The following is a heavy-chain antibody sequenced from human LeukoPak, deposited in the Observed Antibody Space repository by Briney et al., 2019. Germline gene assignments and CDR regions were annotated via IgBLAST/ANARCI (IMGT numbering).Heavy chain of an antibody. CDR2: IISSSSYI. J-gene: IGHJ4*02. CDR3: ARGTQYSSSFDY. CDR1: GFTFSSYS. D-gene: IGHD6-13*01. Sequence: PGGSLRLSCAASGFTFSSYSMNWVRQAPGKGLEWVSSIISSSSYIYYADSVKGRFTISRDNAKNSLYLQMNSLRAEDTAVYCCARGTQYSSSFDYWGQGTLVTVSS. V-gene: IGHV3-21*01.